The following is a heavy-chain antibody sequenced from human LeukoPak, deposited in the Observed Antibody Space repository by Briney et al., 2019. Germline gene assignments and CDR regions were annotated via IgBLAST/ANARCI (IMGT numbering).Heavy chain of an antibody. D-gene: IGHD1-26*01. CDR2: ISGSGGST. Sequence: PGGSLRLSCAASGFTFSSYAMIWVRQAPGKGLEWVSAISGSGGSTYYADAVKGRVTISRDNSKNTLYLQMNSLRAEDTAVYYCASRTRATTAPFDYWGQGTLVTVSS. CDR1: GFTFSSYA. CDR3: ASRTRATTAPFDY. V-gene: IGHV3-23*01. J-gene: IGHJ4*02.